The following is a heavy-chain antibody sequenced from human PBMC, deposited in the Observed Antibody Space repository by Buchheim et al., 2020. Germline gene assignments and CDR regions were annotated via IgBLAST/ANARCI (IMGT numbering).Heavy chain of an antibody. D-gene: IGHD5-18*01. CDR1: GFTFSSYS. CDR3: ARDTIRGYSYGYFDY. J-gene: IGHJ4*02. Sequence: EVQLVESGGGLVKPGGSLRLSCAASGFTFSSYSMNWVRQAPGKGLEWVSSISSSSSYIYYADSVKGRFTIYRDNAKNSLYLQMNSLRAEDTAVYYCARDTIRGYSYGYFDYWGQGTL. V-gene: IGHV3-21*01. CDR2: ISSSSSYI.